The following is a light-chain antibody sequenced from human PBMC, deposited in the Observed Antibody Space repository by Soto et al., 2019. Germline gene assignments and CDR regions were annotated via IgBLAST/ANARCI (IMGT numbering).Light chain of an antibody. V-gene: IGLV2-14*03. Sequence: QSALTQPASVSGSPGQSIAISCTGTSSDVGGYNYVSWYQQHPGKAPKLIIYDVSSRPSGVSDRFSGSKSVHTASLTISGLQAEYEADYYCSSYTSSSTLVFGGGTQLTVL. J-gene: IGLJ7*01. CDR1: SSDVGGYNY. CDR2: DVS. CDR3: SSYTSSSTLV.